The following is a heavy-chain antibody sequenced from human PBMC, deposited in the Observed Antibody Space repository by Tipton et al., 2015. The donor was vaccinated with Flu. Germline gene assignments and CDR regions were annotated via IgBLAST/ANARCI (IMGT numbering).Heavy chain of an antibody. CDR3: ARDRGPGLERLDYFYMDV. J-gene: IGHJ6*03. CDR1: GYTLTSYP. CDR2: ISAYNGNT. D-gene: IGHD3-10*01. Sequence: QLVQSGAEVKKPGASVRVSCKASGYTLTSYPISWARQAPGQGLEWMGWISAYNGNTNYAQNLQDRVTMTTDTSTSTAYMELRSLRSDDTAVYYCARDRGPGLERLDYFYMDVWGKGTTVTVSS. V-gene: IGHV1-18*04.